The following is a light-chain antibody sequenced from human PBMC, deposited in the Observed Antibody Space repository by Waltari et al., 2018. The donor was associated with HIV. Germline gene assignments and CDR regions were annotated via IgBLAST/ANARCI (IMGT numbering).Light chain of an antibody. CDR1: QIIDYW. CDR3: QQYNSHSYT. Sequence: DVQMTQSPSTLSASVGDRVSITCRASQIIDYWLAWYQQKPGQPPKFLVYKTSYLESGVPIRFSGSGSGADFTLTIDGLQPEDFATYYCQQYNSHSYTFGQGTKLDIK. J-gene: IGKJ2*01. V-gene: IGKV1-5*03. CDR2: KTS.